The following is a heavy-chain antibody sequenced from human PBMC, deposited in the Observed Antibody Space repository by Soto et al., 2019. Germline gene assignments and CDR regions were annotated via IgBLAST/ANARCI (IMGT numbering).Heavy chain of an antibody. V-gene: IGHV3-30*18. J-gene: IGHJ6*02. CDR1: GFTFSSYG. CDR3: AKDNIAAAPYYYYGMDV. D-gene: IGHD6-13*01. Sequence: GGSLRLSCAASGFTFSSYGMHWVRQAPGKGLEWVAVISYDGSNKYYADSVKGRFTISRDNSKNTLYLQMNSLRAEDTAVYYFAKDNIAAAPYYYYGMDVWGQGTTVTVSS. CDR2: ISYDGSNK.